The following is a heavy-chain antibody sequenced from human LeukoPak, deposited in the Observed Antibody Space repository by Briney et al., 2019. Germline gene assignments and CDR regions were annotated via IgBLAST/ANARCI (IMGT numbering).Heavy chain of an antibody. V-gene: IGHV3-21*04. Sequence: PGGSLRLSCAASGFTSISYSINWVRQAPGKGLEWVSSISSSGSYTYYADSVKGRFTISRDNSKNTLYLQTNSLRAEDTAVYYCAKRAAAGKYFDYWGQGTLVTVSS. CDR3: AKRAAAGKYFDY. D-gene: IGHD6-13*01. CDR2: ISSSGSYT. CDR1: GFTSISYS. J-gene: IGHJ4*02.